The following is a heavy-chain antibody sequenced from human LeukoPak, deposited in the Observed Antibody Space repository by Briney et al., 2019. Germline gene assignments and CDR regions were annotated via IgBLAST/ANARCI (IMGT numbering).Heavy chain of an antibody. CDR2: ISGSGGST. D-gene: IGHD3-9*01. Sequence: GGSLRLSCAASGFTFSSYAMSWVRQAPWKGLEWVSAISGSGGSTYYADSVKGRFTISRDNSKNTLYLQMNSLRAEDTAVYYCAKDYDILTGAPDFDYWGQGTLVTVSS. V-gene: IGHV3-23*01. CDR3: AKDYDILTGAPDFDY. J-gene: IGHJ4*02. CDR1: GFTFSSYA.